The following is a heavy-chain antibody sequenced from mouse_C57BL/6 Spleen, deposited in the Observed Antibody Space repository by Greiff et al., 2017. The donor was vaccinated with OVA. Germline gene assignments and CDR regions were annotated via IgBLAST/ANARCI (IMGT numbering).Heavy chain of an antibody. CDR3: ARSAVVAWYFDV. J-gene: IGHJ1*03. Sequence: VQLVESGPELVKPGASVKISCKASGYAFSSSWMNWVKQRPGKGLEWIGRIYPGDGDTNYNGKFKGKATLTADKSSSTAYMQLSSLTSEDSAVYFCARSAVVAWYFDVWGTGTTVTVSS. V-gene: IGHV1-82*01. CDR2: IYPGDGDT. D-gene: IGHD1-1*01. CDR1: GYAFSSSW.